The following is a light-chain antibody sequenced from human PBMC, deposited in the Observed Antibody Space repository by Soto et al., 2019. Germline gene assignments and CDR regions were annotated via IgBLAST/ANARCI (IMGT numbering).Light chain of an antibody. CDR2: EVS. V-gene: IGLV2-8*01. CDR3: LSYADTAYV. CDR1: SSDVGGYNY. J-gene: IGLJ1*01. Sequence: QSALTQPPSASGSPGQSVTISCAGTSSDVGGYNYVSWYQQYPGKVPKLMIYEVSERPSGVPDRFSGSKSGNTAFLTVSGLQAEDDADYYCLSYADTAYVFGTGTKGTVL.